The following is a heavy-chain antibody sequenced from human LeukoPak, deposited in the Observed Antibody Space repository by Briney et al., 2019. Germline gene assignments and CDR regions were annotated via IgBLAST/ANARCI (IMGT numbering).Heavy chain of an antibody. J-gene: IGHJ4*02. D-gene: IGHD2-21*02. CDR3: ARDSVVVTAIPHY. V-gene: IGHV1-2*02. CDR1: GYTFTGYY. Sequence: GASVKASCKASGYTFTGYYMHWVRQAPGQGLEWMGWINPNSGGTNYAQKFQGRVTMTRDTSISTAYMELSRLRSDDTAVYYCARDSVVVTAIPHYWGQGTLVTVSS. CDR2: INPNSGGT.